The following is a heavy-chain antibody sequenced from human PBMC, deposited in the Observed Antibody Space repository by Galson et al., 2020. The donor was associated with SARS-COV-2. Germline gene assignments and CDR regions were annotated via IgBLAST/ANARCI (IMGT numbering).Heavy chain of an antibody. CDR3: AHSSGVVTGYYKGLDV. Sequence: SGPTLVKPTQTLTLTCSFSGFSLTTNGVGVGWIRQPPGKALEWLALIYWDDDQRYTPSLQSRLSISKDTSRNQVVLTMTDMDPVDTGTYYCAHSSGVVTGYYKGLDVWGQGTTVTVAS. CDR1: GFSLTTNGVG. D-gene: IGHD3-9*01. CDR2: IYWDDDQ. J-gene: IGHJ6*02. V-gene: IGHV2-5*02.